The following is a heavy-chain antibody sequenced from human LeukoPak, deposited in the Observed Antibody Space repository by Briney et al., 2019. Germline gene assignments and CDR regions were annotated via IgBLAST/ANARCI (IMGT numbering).Heavy chain of an antibody. D-gene: IGHD2-2*01. CDR1: GGSIISSSYY. Sequence: SETLSLTCTVSGGSIISSSYYWGWIRQPPGEGLEGIGSIYYSGSTYYSPSLKSRVTISVDPSKSQFSLTLSSVTAAATAVYYCARRSSYCSSTSCSVWFDPWGQGNLVTVSS. V-gene: IGHV4-39*01. CDR3: ARRSSYCSSTSCSVWFDP. J-gene: IGHJ5*02. CDR2: IYYSGST.